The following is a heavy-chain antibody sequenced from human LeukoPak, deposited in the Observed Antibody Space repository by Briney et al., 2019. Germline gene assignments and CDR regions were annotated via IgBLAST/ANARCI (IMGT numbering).Heavy chain of an antibody. CDR1: GCTFTSYA. CDR2: INAGNGNT. V-gene: IGHV1-3*01. D-gene: IGHD2-2*01. J-gene: IGHJ5*02. Sequence: GASVKVSCKASGCTFTSYAMHWVRQAPGQRLEWMGWINAGNGNTKYSQKFQGRVTITRDTSASTAYMELSSLRSEDTAVYYCARVPAAAMIWFDPWGQGTLVTVSS. CDR3: ARVPAAAMIWFDP.